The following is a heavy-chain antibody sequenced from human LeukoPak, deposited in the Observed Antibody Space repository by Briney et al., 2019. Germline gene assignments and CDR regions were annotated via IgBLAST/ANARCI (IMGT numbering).Heavy chain of an antibody. V-gene: IGHV1-2*02. CDR1: GYTSIDYY. D-gene: IGHD6-6*01. CDR3: ARSIAARPGWFDP. CDR2: INPNSGGT. Sequence: ASVKVSCKASGYTSIDYYMHWVRQAPGQGLEWMGWINPNSGGTNYAQKFQGRVTMTRDTSISTAYMELSRLRSEDTAVYYCARSIAARPGWFDPWGQGTLVTVSS. J-gene: IGHJ5*02.